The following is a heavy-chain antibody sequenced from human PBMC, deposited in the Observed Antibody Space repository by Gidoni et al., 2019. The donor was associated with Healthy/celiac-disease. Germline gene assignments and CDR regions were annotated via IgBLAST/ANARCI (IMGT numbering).Heavy chain of an antibody. D-gene: IGHD3-3*01. V-gene: IGHV3-23*01. Sequence: EVQLLESGGGLVQPGGSLRLSCAASGVTFSSDAMSWVRQAPGKGLEWVSAISGSGGSTYYADSVKGRFTISRDNSKNTLYLQMNSLRAEDTAVYYCAKDLGPVFGVAQYYFDYWGQGTLVTVSS. CDR2: ISGSGGST. CDR1: GVTFSSDA. J-gene: IGHJ4*02. CDR3: AKDLGPVFGVAQYYFDY.